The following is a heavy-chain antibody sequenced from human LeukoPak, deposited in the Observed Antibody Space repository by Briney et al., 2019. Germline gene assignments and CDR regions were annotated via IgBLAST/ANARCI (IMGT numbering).Heavy chain of an antibody. V-gene: IGHV3-23*01. Sequence: PGGSLRLSCAASGFTFSSYAMSWVRQAPGKGLEWVSAISGSGGSTYYADSVKGRFTISRDNSKNTLYLQMNSLRAEDTAVYYCAKSPGSGSIRYYGMDVWGQGTTVTVSS. J-gene: IGHJ6*02. CDR2: ISGSGGST. CDR3: AKSPGSGSIRYYGMDV. CDR1: GFTFSSYA. D-gene: IGHD3-10*01.